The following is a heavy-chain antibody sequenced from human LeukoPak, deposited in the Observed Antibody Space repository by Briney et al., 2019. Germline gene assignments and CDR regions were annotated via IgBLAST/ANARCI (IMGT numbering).Heavy chain of an antibody. J-gene: IGHJ4*02. CDR1: GFTFSSYS. CDR2: ISSSSTI. D-gene: IGHD5-12*01. V-gene: IGHV3-48*02. Sequence: GGSLRLSCAASGFTFSSYSMNWVRQAPGKGLEWVSYISSSSTIYYADSVKGRFTISRDNAKNSLYLQMSSLRDEDTAVYYCARWLRGDFDYWGQGTLVTVSS. CDR3: ARWLRGDFDY.